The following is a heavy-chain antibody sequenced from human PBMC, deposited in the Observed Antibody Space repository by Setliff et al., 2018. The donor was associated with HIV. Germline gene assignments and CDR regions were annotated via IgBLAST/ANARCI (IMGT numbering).Heavy chain of an antibody. J-gene: IGHJ5*02. CDR1: VESFSGFY. CDR2: IYISGST. V-gene: IGHV4-59*10. CDR3: ARYTSKVDWFDP. Sequence: SETLSLTCAVYVESFSGFYWSWIRQPPGKGLEWIGRIYISGSTSYNPSLKSRVTISVDTSKTQFYLKLRSVTASDTAVYYCARYTSKVDWFDPWGQGTLVTVSS.